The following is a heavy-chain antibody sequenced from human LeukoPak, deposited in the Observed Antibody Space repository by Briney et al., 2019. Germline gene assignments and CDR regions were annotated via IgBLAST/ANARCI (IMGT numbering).Heavy chain of an antibody. CDR2: ISYDGSNK. CDR3: AAGIGAFDI. D-gene: IGHD6-13*01. CDR1: GFTFSSYS. Sequence: GGSLRLSCAASGFTFSSYSMNWVRQAPGKGLEWVAVISYDGSNKYYADSVKGRFTISRDNSKNTLYLQMNSLRAEDTAVYYCAAGIGAFDIWGQGTMVTVSS. V-gene: IGHV3-30*03. J-gene: IGHJ3*02.